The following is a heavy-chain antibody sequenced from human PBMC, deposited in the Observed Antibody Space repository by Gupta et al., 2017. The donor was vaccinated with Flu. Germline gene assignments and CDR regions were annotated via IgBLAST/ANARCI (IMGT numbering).Heavy chain of an antibody. D-gene: IGHD3-22*01. Sequence: EVQLLESGGGLVQPGGSLKLSCVGNGFSFSDYSMTWVRQAPGKGLEWVSAISGSGASTYHADAVKGRFTISRDNSKNTLYLQMNSLRAEDTAVYFCATGRNYYDTYWGQGTLVTVSS. J-gene: IGHJ4*02. CDR3: ATGRNYYDTY. CDR2: ISGSGAST. V-gene: IGHV3-23*01. CDR1: GFSFSDYS.